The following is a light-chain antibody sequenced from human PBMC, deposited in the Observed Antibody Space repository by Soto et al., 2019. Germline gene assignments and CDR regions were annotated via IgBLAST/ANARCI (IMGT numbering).Light chain of an antibody. V-gene: IGKV3-20*01. CDR3: HQYGDSPRA. CDR2: AAS. CDR1: HGVSNNH. J-gene: IGKJ1*01. Sequence: DIVLTQSPGTLSVSPGERATLSCRASHGVSNNHLAWYQQKPGQSPRLLIYAASSRATGIPDRFSGRGSGTDFTLTIRRLEPEDFAVFYCHQYGDSPRAFGQGTKVEIK.